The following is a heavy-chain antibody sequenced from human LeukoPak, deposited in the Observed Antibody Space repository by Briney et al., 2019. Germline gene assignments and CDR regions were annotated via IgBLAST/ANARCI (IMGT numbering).Heavy chain of an antibody. CDR1: GFTFSSYA. V-gene: IGHV3-23*01. J-gene: IGHJ5*02. D-gene: IGHD3-16*01. Sequence: GGSLRLSCAASGFTFSSYAMTGVRQAPGKGLEWVSTISESDITTYYADSVKGRFTISRDNSKNTLYLQMNSLRAEDTALYYCARGQVRYEAWGQGTLVTVSS. CDR2: ISESDITT. CDR3: ARGQVRYEA.